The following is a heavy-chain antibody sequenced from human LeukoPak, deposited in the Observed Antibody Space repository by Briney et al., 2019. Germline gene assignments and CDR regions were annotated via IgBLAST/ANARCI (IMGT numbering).Heavy chain of an antibody. CDR1: GGSISSGGYY. CDR2: IYYSGST. Sequence: PSQTLSLTCTVSGGSISSGGYYWSWIRQHPGKGLEWIGYIYYSGSTYYNPSLKSRVTMSVDTSKNQFSLKLSSVTAADTAVYYCARGTYYYDSSGSNLDYWGQGTLVTVSS. V-gene: IGHV4-31*03. D-gene: IGHD3-22*01. CDR3: ARGTYYYDSSGSNLDY. J-gene: IGHJ4*02.